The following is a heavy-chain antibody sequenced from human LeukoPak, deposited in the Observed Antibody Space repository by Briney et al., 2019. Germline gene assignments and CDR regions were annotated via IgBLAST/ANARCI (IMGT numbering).Heavy chain of an antibody. D-gene: IGHD2-2*01. V-gene: IGHV5-51*01. J-gene: IGHJ4*02. CDR3: ARRQGCSNTACPPDY. CDR2: IYAGDSDT. Sequence: PGESLNISCKGSGFSFNTYWIGWVRQMPGKGLEWMGIIYAGDSDTRYSPSFQGQVTISVDKSISTAYMQWSSLKASDTAMYYCARRQGCSNTACPPDYWGKGTLVTVSS. CDR1: GFSFNTYW.